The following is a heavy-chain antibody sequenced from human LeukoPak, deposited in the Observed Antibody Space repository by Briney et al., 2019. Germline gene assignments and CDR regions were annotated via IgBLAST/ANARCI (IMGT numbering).Heavy chain of an antibody. CDR2: INHSGST. CDR1: GGSFSGYY. V-gene: IGHV4-34*01. CDR3: ARGGVEMEMAYNWFDP. D-gene: IGHD5-24*01. J-gene: IGHJ5*02. Sequence: SETLSLTCAVYGGSFSGYYWSWIRQRPGKGLEWIEEINHSGSTNYNPSLKSRVTISVDTSKNQFSLKLSSVTAADTAVYYCARGGVEMEMAYNWFDPWGQGTLVTVSS.